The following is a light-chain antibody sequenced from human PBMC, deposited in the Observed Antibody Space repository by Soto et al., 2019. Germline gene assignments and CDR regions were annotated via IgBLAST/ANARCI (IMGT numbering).Light chain of an antibody. CDR3: QSYDSSLSGYV. J-gene: IGLJ1*01. CDR1: GSNIGAGYD. V-gene: IGLV1-40*01. CDR2: ANI. Sequence: QSVLTQPPSVSGAPGQSVTISCTGSGSNIGAGYDVHWYQQLPGTAPKLLIFANIIRPSGVPDRFSGSKSGASASLAITGLRAEDEADYYCQSYDSSLSGYVFGTGTKVTVL.